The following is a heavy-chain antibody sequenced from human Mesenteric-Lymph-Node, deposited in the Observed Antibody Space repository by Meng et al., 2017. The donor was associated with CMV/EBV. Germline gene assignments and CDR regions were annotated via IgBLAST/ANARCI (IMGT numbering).Heavy chain of an antibody. Sequence: SMNWVRQAPGKGLEWVSSISSSSSYIYYADSVKGRFTISRDNAKNSLYLQMNSLRAEDTAVYYCARDRRGGYCSSTSCYRLGYYFDYWGQGTLVTVSS. CDR1: S. J-gene: IGHJ4*02. D-gene: IGHD2-2*02. V-gene: IGHV3-21*01. CDR2: ISSSSSYI. CDR3: ARDRRGGYCSSTSCYRLGYYFDY.